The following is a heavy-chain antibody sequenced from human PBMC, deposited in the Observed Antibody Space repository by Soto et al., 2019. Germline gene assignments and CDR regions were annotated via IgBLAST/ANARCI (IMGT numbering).Heavy chain of an antibody. CDR1: GDSISSSPHY. D-gene: IGHD3-3*01. V-gene: IGHV4-39*01. CDR2: IHNSGSS. Sequence: SETLSLTCTVSGDSISSSPHYWGWIRQPPGKGLEWIGSIHNSGSSYYNPSLKSRVTVLLDTSNNQFSLRLNSVTAADTAVYYCARHSPTSTVFGIVISLGYWGQGTLVTVSS. CDR3: ARHSPTSTVFGIVISLGY. J-gene: IGHJ4*02.